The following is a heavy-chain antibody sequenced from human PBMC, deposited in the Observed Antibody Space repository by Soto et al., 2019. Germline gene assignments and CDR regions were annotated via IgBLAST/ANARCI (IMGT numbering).Heavy chain of an antibody. J-gene: IGHJ4*02. CDR2: ISGSGGST. CDR3: AKTSVRGVIITGDYFDY. Sequence: HPGGSLRLSCAASGFTFSSYAMSWVRQAPGKGLEWVSAISGSGGSTYYADSVKGRFTISRDNSKNTLYLQMNSLRAEDTAVYYCAKTSVRGVIITGDYFDYWGQGTLVTVS. V-gene: IGHV3-23*01. CDR1: GFTFSSYA. D-gene: IGHD3-10*01.